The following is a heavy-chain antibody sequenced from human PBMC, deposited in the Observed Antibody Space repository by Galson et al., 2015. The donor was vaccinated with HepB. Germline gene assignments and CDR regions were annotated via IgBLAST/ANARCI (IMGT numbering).Heavy chain of an antibody. J-gene: IGHJ3*02. V-gene: IGHV3-11*05. CDR3: ARDQDSYGYSGAFDI. CDR2: ISSSGSYT. D-gene: IGHD5-18*01. CDR1: GFTFSDYY. Sequence: SLRLSCAASGFTFSDYYMSWIRQAPGKGLEWVSYISSSGSYTNYADSVKGRFTISRDNAKNSLYLQMNSLRAEDTAVYYRARDQDSYGYSGAFDIWGQGTVVTVSS.